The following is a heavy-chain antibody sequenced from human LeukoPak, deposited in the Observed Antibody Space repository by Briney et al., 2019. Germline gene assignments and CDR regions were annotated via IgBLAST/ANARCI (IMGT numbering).Heavy chain of an antibody. CDR2: INHSERT. J-gene: IGHJ4*02. V-gene: IGHV4-34*01. CDR1: GGSFSGYY. D-gene: IGHD2-21*02. Sequence: PSETLSLTCAVYGGSFSGYYWSWIRQPPGKGLEWIGEINHSERTNYNPSLKSRVTISVDTSKNQFSLKLSSVTAADTAVYYCARRTCGGDCYSFDYWGQGTLVTVSS. CDR3: ARRTCGGDCYSFDY.